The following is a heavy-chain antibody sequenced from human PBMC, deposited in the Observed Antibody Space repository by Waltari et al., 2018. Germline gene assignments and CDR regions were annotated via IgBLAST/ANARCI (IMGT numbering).Heavy chain of an antibody. CDR3: AGRAWGSGWSY. D-gene: IGHD6-19*01. V-gene: IGHV4-39*01. CDR2: IYYNGRT. CDR1: GGSISSSSNYY. Sequence: QLQLQESGPGLVKPSETLSLTCTVSGGSISSSSNYYWGWIRQPPGKGLEWIGSIYYNGRTYYNPSRKSRVTISVETSKNQFSLNLSSVTGADTVVYYCAGRAWGSGWSYWGQGTLVAVSS. J-gene: IGHJ4*02.